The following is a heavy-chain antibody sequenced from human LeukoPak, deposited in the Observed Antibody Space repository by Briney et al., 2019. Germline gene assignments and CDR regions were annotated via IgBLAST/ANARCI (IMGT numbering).Heavy chain of an antibody. Sequence: GASVKPSCKASGYTFTTYGIGWERQAPGQGLEWMGWTNPFNADTNYAQKFQGRVTMTTDPSTTTAYMELESLTVDDTAIYYCTRDRRQRLGLPPDYWGQGTLVTVSS. CDR3: TRDRRQRLGLPPDY. CDR1: GYTFTTYG. CDR2: TNPFNADT. J-gene: IGHJ4*02. V-gene: IGHV1-18*01. D-gene: IGHD3-9*01.